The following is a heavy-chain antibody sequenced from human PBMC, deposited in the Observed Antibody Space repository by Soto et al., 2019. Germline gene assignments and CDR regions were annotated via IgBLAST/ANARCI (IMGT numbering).Heavy chain of an antibody. V-gene: IGHV4-59*01. CDR3: AREIYCTNGVCYNTHDAFDI. CDR1: GGSISSYY. D-gene: IGHD2-8*01. Sequence: QVQLQESGPGLVKPSETLSLTCTVSGGSISSYYWSWIRQPPGKGLEWIGYIYYSGSTNYNPSLKSRVTISVDTSKNQFSLKLSSVTAADTAVYYCAREIYCTNGVCYNTHDAFDIWGQGTMVTVSS. CDR2: IYYSGST. J-gene: IGHJ3*02.